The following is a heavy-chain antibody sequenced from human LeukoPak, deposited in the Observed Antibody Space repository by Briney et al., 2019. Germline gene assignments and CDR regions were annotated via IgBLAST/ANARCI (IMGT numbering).Heavy chain of an antibody. CDR3: ARPPTHNFHDAFDI. CDR1: GYSFTSYW. CDR2: IYPGDSDT. D-gene: IGHD5-24*01. J-gene: IGHJ3*02. V-gene: IGHV5-51*01. Sequence: GGSLKITCKGSGYSFTSYWIGWVRQMPGKGLEWMGIIYPGDSDTRYSPSFQGQVTISADKSISTAYLQWSSLKASDTAMYYCARPPTHNFHDAFDIWGQGTMVTVSS.